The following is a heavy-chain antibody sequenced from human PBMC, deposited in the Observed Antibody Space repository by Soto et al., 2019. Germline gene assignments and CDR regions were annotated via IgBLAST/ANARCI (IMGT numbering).Heavy chain of an antibody. CDR3: ARTSRVFGVITSFDP. D-gene: IGHD3-3*01. J-gene: IGHJ5*02. Sequence: PGESLKISCKGSGYSFTNYWVAWVRQMPGKGLEWMGIIYPGDSDTRYSPSFQGHVTISADKSISTAYLQWSSLKASDTAMYYCARTSRVFGVITSFDPWGQGTLVTVSS. CDR2: IYPGDSDT. V-gene: IGHV5-51*01. CDR1: GYSFTNYW.